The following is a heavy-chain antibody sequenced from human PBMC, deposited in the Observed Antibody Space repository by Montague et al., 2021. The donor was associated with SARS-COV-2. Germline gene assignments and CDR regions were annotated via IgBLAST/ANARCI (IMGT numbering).Heavy chain of an antibody. J-gene: IGHJ6*02. CDR1: GGSISSSSYY. V-gene: IGHV4-39*07. CDR3: ARDPSRQPLLYPIGDYYYGMDV. D-gene: IGHD2-2*02. CDR2: IYYSGST. Sequence: SETRSLTCTVSGGSISSSSYYWGWIRQAPGKGLEWIGSIYYSGSTYYNPSLKSRVTISVDTSKNQFSLKLCSVTAADTAVYYCARDPSRQPLLYPIGDYYYGMDVWGQGTTVTVS.